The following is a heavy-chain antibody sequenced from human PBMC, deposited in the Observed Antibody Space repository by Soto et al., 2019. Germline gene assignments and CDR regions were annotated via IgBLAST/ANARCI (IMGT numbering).Heavy chain of an antibody. CDR3: ARGRAVNGMDV. V-gene: IGHV4-30-2*01. CDR2: IYHSVST. J-gene: IGHJ6*02. Sequence: SETLSLTCAVSGGSISSGGYSWSWIRQPPGKGLEWIGYIYHSVSTYYNPSLKSRVTISVDRSKNQFSLKLSSVTAADTAVYYCARGRAVNGMDVWGQGTTVTVSS. CDR1: GGSISSGGYS. D-gene: IGHD4-4*01.